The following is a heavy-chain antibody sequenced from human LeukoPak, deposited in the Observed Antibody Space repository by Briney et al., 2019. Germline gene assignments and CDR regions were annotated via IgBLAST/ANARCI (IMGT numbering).Heavy chain of an antibody. CDR2: LYTSGST. V-gene: IGHV4-4*07. CDR1: GGSISSYY. J-gene: IGHJ3*02. Sequence: SETLSLTCTVSGGSISSYYWSWIRQPAGKGLEWIGRLYTSGSTSYNPSLKSRVTISVDTSKNQFSLTLSSVTAADTAVYYCAKTLGVRALDIWGQGTMVTVSS. CDR3: AKTLGVRALDI. D-gene: IGHD7-27*01.